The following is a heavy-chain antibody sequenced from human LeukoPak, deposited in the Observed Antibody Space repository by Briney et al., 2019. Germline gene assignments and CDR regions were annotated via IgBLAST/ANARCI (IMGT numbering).Heavy chain of an antibody. V-gene: IGHV3-30*18. D-gene: IGHD6-13*01. Sequence: GGSLRLSCAASGLILSHYGMHWVGQAPGKGLEWVAVITADGRNKQYGDSVKGRFTISRDDSKNTVFLQMNDLRAEDTAVYYCAKDRSSTWSFDYWGQGTLVTVSS. J-gene: IGHJ4*02. CDR1: GLILSHYG. CDR3: AKDRSSTWSFDY. CDR2: ITADGRNK.